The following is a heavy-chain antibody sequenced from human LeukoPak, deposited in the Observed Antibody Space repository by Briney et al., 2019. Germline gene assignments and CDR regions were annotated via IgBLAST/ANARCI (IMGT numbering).Heavy chain of an antibody. J-gene: IGHJ4*02. CDR3: ARGGSGYAGLTIDY. D-gene: IGHD5-12*01. V-gene: IGHV3-21*01. Sequence: GGSLRLSCAASGFTLSSYSMNWVRQAPGKGLEWVSSISSSSSYIYYADSVKGRFTISRDNAKNSLYLQMNSLRAEDTAVYYCARGGSGYAGLTIDYWGQGTLVTVSS. CDR1: GFTLSSYS. CDR2: ISSSSSYI.